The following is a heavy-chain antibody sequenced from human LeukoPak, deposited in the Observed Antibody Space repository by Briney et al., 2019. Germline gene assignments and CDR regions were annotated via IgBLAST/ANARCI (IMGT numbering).Heavy chain of an antibody. Sequence: PSETLSLTCTVSGGSISSYYWSWIRQPPGKGLEWIGYIYYSGSTNYNPSLKSRVTISVDTSKNQFSLKLSSVTAADTAVYYCARLRNELLPNLYYYYGMDVWGQGTTVTVSS. CDR1: GGSISSYY. CDR3: ARLRNELLPNLYYYYGMDV. J-gene: IGHJ6*02. D-gene: IGHD2-15*01. CDR2: IYYSGST. V-gene: IGHV4-59*01.